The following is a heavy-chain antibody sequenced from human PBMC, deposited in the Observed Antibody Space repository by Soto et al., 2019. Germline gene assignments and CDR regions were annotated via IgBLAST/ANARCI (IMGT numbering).Heavy chain of an antibody. CDR2: ISSSGSTI. Sequence: QVQLVESGGGLVKPGGSLRLSCAASGFTFSDYYMSWIRQAPGKGLEWVSYISSSGSTIYYADSVKGRFTISRDNAKNSLYLQMNSLRSEDTSVYYCARDIGYCTNGVCYTGSFDYWGQGTLVTFSS. D-gene: IGHD2-8*01. V-gene: IGHV3-11*01. J-gene: IGHJ4*02. CDR1: GFTFSDYY. CDR3: ARDIGYCTNGVCYTGSFDY.